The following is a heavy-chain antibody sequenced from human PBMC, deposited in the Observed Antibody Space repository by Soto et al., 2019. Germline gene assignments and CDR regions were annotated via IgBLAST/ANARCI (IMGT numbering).Heavy chain of an antibody. CDR1: GVTFSSYG. D-gene: IGHD4-4*01. CDR3: AKSSTAEYYYYGMDV. V-gene: IGHV3-30*18. J-gene: IGHJ6*02. Sequence: GGSLRLSCAVSGVTFSSYGMHWVRQAPGKGLEWVAVISYDGSKKYYADSVKGRFTISRDNSKNTVYLQMNSLRPEDTAVYYCAKSSTAEYYYYGMDVWGQGTTVTVSS. CDR2: ISYDGSKK.